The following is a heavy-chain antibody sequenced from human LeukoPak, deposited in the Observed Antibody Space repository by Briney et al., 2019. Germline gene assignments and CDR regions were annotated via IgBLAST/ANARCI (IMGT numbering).Heavy chain of an antibody. V-gene: IGHV1-69*13. CDR1: GGTFSSYA. CDR2: IIPIFGTA. Sequence: ASVKVSCKASGGTFSSYAISWVRQAPGQGLEWMGGIIPIFGTANHAQKFQGRVTITADESTSTAYMELSSLRSEDTAVYYCARGFTSYGSYYFDYWGQGTLVTVSS. D-gene: IGHD5-18*01. J-gene: IGHJ4*02. CDR3: ARGFTSYGSYYFDY.